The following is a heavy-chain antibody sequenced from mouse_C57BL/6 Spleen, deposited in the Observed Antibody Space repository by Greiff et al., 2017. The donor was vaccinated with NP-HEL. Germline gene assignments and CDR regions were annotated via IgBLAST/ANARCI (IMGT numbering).Heavy chain of an antibody. CDR3: ARGTGKWYFDV. CDR2: INPSTGGT. D-gene: IGHD4-1*01. Sequence: VQLQQSGPELVKPGASVKISCKASGYSFTGYYMNWVKQSPEKSLEWIGEINPSTGGTTYNQKFKAKATLTVDKSSSTAYMQLKSLTSEDSAVYYCARGTGKWYFDVWGTGTTVTVSS. V-gene: IGHV1-42*01. CDR1: GYSFTGYY. J-gene: IGHJ1*03.